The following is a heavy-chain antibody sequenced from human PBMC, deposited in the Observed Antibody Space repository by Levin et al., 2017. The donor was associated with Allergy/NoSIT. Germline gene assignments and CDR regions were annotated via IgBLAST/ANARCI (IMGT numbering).Heavy chain of an antibody. V-gene: IGHV4-59*08. CDR2: IYYSGST. D-gene: IGHD5-18*01. CDR1: GGSISTYY. J-gene: IGHJ5*02. CDR3: ARLYTYGSRLGDWFDP. Sequence: SETLSLTCTVSGGSISTYYWSWIRQLPGKGLEWIGYIYYSGSTNYNPSLKSRVTISVDTSKNQFSLKLTSVTAADTAVYYCARLYTYGSRLGDWFDPWGQGTLVTVSS.